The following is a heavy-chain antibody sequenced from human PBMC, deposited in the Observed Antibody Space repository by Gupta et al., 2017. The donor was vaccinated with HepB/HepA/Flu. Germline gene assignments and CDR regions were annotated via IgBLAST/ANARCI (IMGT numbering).Heavy chain of an antibody. V-gene: IGHV3-15*01. CDR2: IRSNTDGGAT. D-gene: IGHD1-26*01. J-gene: IGHJ4*02. Sequence: EVQLVESGGVLVKPGGSLRISSAASGLTCTNAWMSWVRQAAGQAPGKGLEWVGRIRSNTDGGATDYAAPVKDRFTISRDDSYNTVYLQMNSPKTEDTAVYYCATGRVQWQLLLDSWGQGTLVTVSS. CDR1: GLTCTNAW. CDR3: ATGRVQWQLLLDS.